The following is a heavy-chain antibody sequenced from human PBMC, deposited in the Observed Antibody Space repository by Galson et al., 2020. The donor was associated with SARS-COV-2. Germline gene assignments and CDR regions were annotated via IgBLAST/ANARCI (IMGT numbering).Heavy chain of an antibody. CDR2: ISYEGSKK. D-gene: IGHD3-3*01. CDR3: AKFRDFFDFRSGYYSMDI. V-gene: IGHV3-30*18. J-gene: IGHJ6*02. CDR1: GFNFNNFG. Sequence: GGSLRLSCVASGFNFNNFGMHWVRQAPGKGLEWVALISYEGSKKYYVDSVKCRFTVSKDNSKNTLYLLINSLRVEDTAVYYCAKFRDFFDFRSGYYSMDIWGQGTTVIVSS.